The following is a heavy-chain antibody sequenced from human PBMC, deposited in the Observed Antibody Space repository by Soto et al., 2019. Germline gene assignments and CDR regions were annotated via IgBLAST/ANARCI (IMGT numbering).Heavy chain of an antibody. CDR3: VRVAAPRGFEY. V-gene: IGHV6-1*01. Sequence: SQTLSLTCAISGYSVSSNSAAWNWIIQSPSRGLEWLGRTYYRSKWYNDYAVSVKSRITINPDTSKNQFSLQLNSVTPEDTAVYYCVRVAAPRGFEYWGQGTLVTVSS. CDR2: TYYRSKWYN. J-gene: IGHJ4*02. D-gene: IGHD6-13*01. CDR1: GYSVSSNSAA.